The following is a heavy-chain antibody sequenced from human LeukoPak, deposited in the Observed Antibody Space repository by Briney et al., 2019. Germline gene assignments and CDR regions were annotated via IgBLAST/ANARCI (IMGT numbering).Heavy chain of an antibody. D-gene: IGHD3-3*01. CDR1: GYSFANYW. CDR3: ARRYTHYDFWSGPSDY. Sequence: GEPLKISCKGSGYSFANYWIGWVRQTPGKGLEWMGIIHPGDSDTRYSPSFQGQVTISVDKSISTAYLQWSSLKASDTAMYYCARRYTHYDFWSGPSDYWGQGTLVTVSS. J-gene: IGHJ4*02. CDR2: IHPGDSDT. V-gene: IGHV5-51*01.